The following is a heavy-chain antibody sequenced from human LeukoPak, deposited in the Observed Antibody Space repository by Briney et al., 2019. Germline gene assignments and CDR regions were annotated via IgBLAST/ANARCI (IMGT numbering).Heavy chain of an antibody. V-gene: IGHV1-2*02. CDR1: GYTFTRYY. Sequence: ASVTVSCKASGYTFTRYYMHWVRQATGQGREWRGWIIPNSGGTNYAQKSQGRVTMTRDTSISTAYMELSRLRSDDTAVYYCARDNGSYYDFWSGYYDPFDYWGQGTLVTVSS. CDR3: ARDNGSYYDFWSGYYDPFDY. CDR2: IIPNSGGT. D-gene: IGHD3-3*01. J-gene: IGHJ4*02.